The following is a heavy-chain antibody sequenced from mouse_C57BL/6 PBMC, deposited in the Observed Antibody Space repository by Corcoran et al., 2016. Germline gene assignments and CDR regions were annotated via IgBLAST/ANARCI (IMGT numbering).Heavy chain of an antibody. J-gene: IGHJ2*01. CDR3: ARGGILRY. Sequence: DVQLQQSEPELVKPGASVKIPCKASGYTFTDYYMNWVKQSHGKSLEWIGDINPNNGGTSYNQKFKGKATLTVDKSSSTAYMELRSLTSEDSAVYYCARGGILRYWGQGTTLSVSS. CDR2: INPNNGGT. V-gene: IGHV1-18*01. D-gene: IGHD1-1*01. CDR1: GYTFTDYY.